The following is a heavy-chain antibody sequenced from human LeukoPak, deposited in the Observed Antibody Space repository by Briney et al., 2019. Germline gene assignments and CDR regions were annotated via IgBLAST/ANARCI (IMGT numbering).Heavy chain of an antibody. J-gene: IGHJ3*02. D-gene: IGHD2-21*02. CDR1: GFTFSDYY. Sequence: GGSLRLSCAASGFTFSDYYMSWIRQAPGKGLEGVSYISSSGNTIYYADSVKGRFTISRDNAKNSLYLQMNSLTAEDTAVYYCARDQAVVTAMNAFDIWGQGTMVTVSS. V-gene: IGHV3-11*04. CDR3: ARDQAVVTAMNAFDI. CDR2: ISSSGNTI.